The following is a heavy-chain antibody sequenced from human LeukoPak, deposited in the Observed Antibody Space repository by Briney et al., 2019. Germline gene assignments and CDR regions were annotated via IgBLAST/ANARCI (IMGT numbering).Heavy chain of an antibody. D-gene: IGHD3-9*01. CDR3: AKDLPLNFDR. J-gene: IGHJ4*02. CDR2: VVGDGGTT. CDR1: GFLYSNFA. V-gene: IGHV3-23*01. Sequence: GGSLRLSCAASGFLYSNFAMNWVRQAPGKGLECVSGVVGDGGTTYYADSVKGRFTISRDNSKRTLYLHMTRRRPEDTAVYYCAKDLPLNFDRRGQGTLVIVSS.